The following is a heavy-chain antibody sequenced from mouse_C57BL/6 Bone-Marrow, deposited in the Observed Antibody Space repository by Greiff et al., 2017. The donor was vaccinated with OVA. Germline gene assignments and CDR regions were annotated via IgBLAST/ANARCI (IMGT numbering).Heavy chain of an antibody. CDR2: ISSGSSTI. CDR1: GFTFSDYG. J-gene: IGHJ4*01. CDR3: ARDAMDY. Sequence: EVKLMESGGGLVKPGGSLKLSCAASGFTFSDYGMHWVRQAPEQGLEWVAYISSGSSTIYYADTVKGRFTLSRDNAKNTLFLQMTSLRSEDTAMYYCARDAMDYWGQGTSVTVSS. V-gene: IGHV5-17*01.